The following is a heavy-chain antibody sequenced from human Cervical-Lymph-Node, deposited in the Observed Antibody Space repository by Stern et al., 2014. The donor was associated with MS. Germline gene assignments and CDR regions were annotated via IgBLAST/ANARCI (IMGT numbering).Heavy chain of an antibody. V-gene: IGHV3-30*01. Sequence: DQLVESGGGVVQPGRSLRLSCAASGFTFSYHAMHWVRQAPGKGLEWVAVISYDGSDKNDADSVKGRFTISRDNSRNTLYLQMNSPRVDDTAVYYCARGGAVATSDYYFDYWGQGILVTVSS. J-gene: IGHJ4*02. CDR2: ISYDGSDK. D-gene: IGHD5-12*01. CDR3: ARGGAVATSDYYFDY. CDR1: GFTFSYHA.